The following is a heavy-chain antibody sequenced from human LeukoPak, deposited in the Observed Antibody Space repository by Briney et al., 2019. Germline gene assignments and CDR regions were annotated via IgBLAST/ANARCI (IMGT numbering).Heavy chain of an antibody. V-gene: IGHV3-30*18. J-gene: IGHJ4*02. CDR3: AKDMDYYDSSGYYRLPNIDY. Sequence: GRSLRLSCAASGFTFSSYGVHWVRQAPGKGLEWVAVISYDGSSKYYADSVKGRFTISRDNSKNTLYLQMNSLRAEDTAVYYCAKDMDYYDSSGYYRLPNIDYWGQGTLVTVSS. CDR2: ISYDGSSK. CDR1: GFTFSSYG. D-gene: IGHD3-22*01.